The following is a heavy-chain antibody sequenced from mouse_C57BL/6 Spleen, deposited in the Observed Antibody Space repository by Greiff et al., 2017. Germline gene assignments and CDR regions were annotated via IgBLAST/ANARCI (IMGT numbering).Heavy chain of an antibody. CDR2: IDPNSGGT. Sequence: VQLQQPGAELVKPGASVKLSCKASGYTFTSHWMHWVKQRPGRGLEWIGRIDPNSGGTKYNEKFKSKATLTVDKPSSTAYMQLSSLTSEDSAVYYCARSYYDYDGYYFDYWGQGTTLTVSS. J-gene: IGHJ2*01. V-gene: IGHV1-72*01. D-gene: IGHD2-4*01. CDR3: ARSYYDYDGYYFDY. CDR1: GYTFTSHW.